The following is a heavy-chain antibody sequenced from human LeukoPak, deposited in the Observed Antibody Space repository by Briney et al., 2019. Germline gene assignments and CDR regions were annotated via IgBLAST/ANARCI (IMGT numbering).Heavy chain of an antibody. J-gene: IGHJ6*02. Sequence: ASVKVSCKASGYTFTSYAMHWVRQAPGQRLEWMGWINAGNGNTKYSQKFQGRVTITRDTSASTAYMELSSLRSEDTAVYYCARRQYYYDSSGYYVYYYYGMDVWGQGTTVTVSS. D-gene: IGHD3-22*01. CDR1: GYTFTSYA. CDR2: INAGNGNT. CDR3: ARRQYYYDSSGYYVYYYYGMDV. V-gene: IGHV1-3*01.